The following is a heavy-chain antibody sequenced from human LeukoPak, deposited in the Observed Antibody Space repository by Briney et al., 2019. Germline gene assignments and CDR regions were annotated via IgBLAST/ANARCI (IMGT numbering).Heavy chain of an antibody. J-gene: IGHJ4*02. D-gene: IGHD5-18*01. Sequence: QAGGSLRLSCAASGFTFSSYSMSWVRQSPGKGVEWVSAISGSGGSTYYADSVRGRFTISRDNSKNTLYLQMKSLRAEDTAVYDCASLPSTKFPYGNNYGYLFKYWGQGTLVTVSS. CDR1: GFTFSSYS. V-gene: IGHV3-23*01. CDR2: ISGSGGST. CDR3: ASLPSTKFPYGNNYGYLFKY.